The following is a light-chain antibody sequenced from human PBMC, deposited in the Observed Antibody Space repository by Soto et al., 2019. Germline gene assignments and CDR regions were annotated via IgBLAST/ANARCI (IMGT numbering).Light chain of an antibody. CDR1: SSDVGGYNY. J-gene: IGLJ2*01. Sequence: QSVLTQPPSASGSPGQSVTITCTGTSSDVGGYNYVSWYQHHPGKAPKVMIYEVSKRPSGVPDRFSGSKSGNTASLTVSGLQTEDEADYYCNSYAGINGVVFGGGTKLTVL. CDR3: NSYAGINGVV. CDR2: EVS. V-gene: IGLV2-8*01.